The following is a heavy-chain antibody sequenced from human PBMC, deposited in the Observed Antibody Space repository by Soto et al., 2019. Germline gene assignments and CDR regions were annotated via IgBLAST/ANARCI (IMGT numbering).Heavy chain of an antibody. D-gene: IGHD3-16*01. J-gene: IGHJ1*01. V-gene: IGHV4-31*11. Sequence: QVQLQESGPGLVKPSQTLSLTCAVSGGSISSGGYYCRWIRHHPGMGLEWIGYIYYSGSTYYNPSFRGRVNLLVDRTKTQVSLKLSSVTAEDTYVHYCEIDGSAGVWVQHWGKCTLVTLSS. CDR2: IYYSGST. CDR3: EIDGSAGVWVQH. CDR1: GGSISSGGYY.